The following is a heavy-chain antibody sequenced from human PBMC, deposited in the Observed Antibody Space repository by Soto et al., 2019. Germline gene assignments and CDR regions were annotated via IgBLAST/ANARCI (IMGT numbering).Heavy chain of an antibody. J-gene: IGHJ4*02. D-gene: IGHD6-6*01. CDR2: IIPILGIA. CDR3: ARHGVAAARPPSEFDY. Sequence: SVKVSCKGSGGTLSSYTISWVRQAPGQGLEWMGRIIPILGIANYAQKFQGRVTITADKSTSTAYMELSSLRSEDTAVYYRARHGVAAARPPSEFDYSGPGTLVTVSS. CDR1: GGTLSSYT. V-gene: IGHV1-69*02.